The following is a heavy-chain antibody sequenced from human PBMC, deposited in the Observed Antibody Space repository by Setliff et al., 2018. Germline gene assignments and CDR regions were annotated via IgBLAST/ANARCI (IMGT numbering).Heavy chain of an antibody. CDR2: INPNSGGT. Sequence: GASVKVSCKASGYTFTGYYMHWVRQAPGQGLEWMGWINPNSGGTNYAQKFQGWVTMTRDTSISTAYMELSRLRSDDTAVYYCTRDYSNYATSVGDFDYWGQGTLVTVSS. D-gene: IGHD4-4*01. V-gene: IGHV1-2*04. J-gene: IGHJ4*02. CDR1: GYTFTGYY. CDR3: TRDYSNYATSVGDFDY.